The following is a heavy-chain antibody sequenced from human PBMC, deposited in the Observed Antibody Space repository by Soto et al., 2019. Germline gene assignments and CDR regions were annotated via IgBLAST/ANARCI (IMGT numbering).Heavy chain of an antibody. CDR2: ISAYNGNT. V-gene: IGHV1-18*01. D-gene: IGHD2-2*01. CDR3: ARLLGYCSSASCFVGKTPFENGGCKNV. Sequence: AASVKVSCKASGYTFTSYGISWVRQAPGQGLEWMGWISAYNGNTNYAQKLQGRVTMPTDTSKSTAYMELRSLRSDDTAVYYCARLLGYCSSASCFVGKTPFENGGCKNVWDKGNTVT. CDR1: GYTFTSYG. J-gene: IGHJ6*03.